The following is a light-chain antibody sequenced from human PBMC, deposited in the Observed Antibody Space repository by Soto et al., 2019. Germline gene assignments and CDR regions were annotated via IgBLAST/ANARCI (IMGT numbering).Light chain of an antibody. CDR3: SSYTSSSTLSVV. V-gene: IGLV2-14*01. CDR1: SSDVGGYNY. Sequence: QSVLTQPASVSGSPGQSITISCTGTSSDVGGYNYVSWYQQHPGKAPKFMIYGVTNRPSGVSNRFSGSKSGNTASLTISGLQAEDEADYYCSSYTSSSTLSVVFGGGTKVTVL. CDR2: GVT. J-gene: IGLJ2*01.